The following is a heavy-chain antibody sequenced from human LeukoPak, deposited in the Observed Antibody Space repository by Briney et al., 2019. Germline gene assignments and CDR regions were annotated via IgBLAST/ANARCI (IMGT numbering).Heavy chain of an antibody. D-gene: IGHD3-10*01. CDR2: IHNSGTA. Sequence: SETLSLTCAVSGGPFSGYFWSWIRQSSGKGLEWIGEIHNSGTANYNPSLNSRVTISEDTSKNQFYLNLSSVTAADTAVYYCARRYYYNLGSFPFDFWGQGTLVTVSS. J-gene: IGHJ4*02. CDR3: ARRYYYNLGSFPFDF. V-gene: IGHV4-34*01. CDR1: GGPFSGYF.